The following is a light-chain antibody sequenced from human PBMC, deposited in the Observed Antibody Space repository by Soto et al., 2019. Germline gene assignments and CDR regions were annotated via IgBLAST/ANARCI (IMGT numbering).Light chain of an antibody. J-gene: IGLJ3*02. V-gene: IGLV4-69*01. CDR2: LNSDGSH. CDR3: QTWGTGFWV. Sequence: QPVLTQSPSASASLGASVKLTCTLSSGHSNYAIAWHQQQPEKGPRYLMKLNSDGSHSKGDGLPDRFSGSSSGAERYLTISSLQSEDEADYYCQTWGTGFWVFGGGTKLTVL. CDR1: SGHSNYA.